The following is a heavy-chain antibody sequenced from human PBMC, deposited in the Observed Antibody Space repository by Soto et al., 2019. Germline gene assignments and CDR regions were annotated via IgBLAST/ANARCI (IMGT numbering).Heavy chain of an antibody. CDR3: ARDPGRPLITGTTD. Sequence: SVKVSCKASGGTFSSYAISWVRQAPGQGLEWMGGIIHIFGTANYAQKFQGRVTITADKSTSTAYMELSSLRSEDTAVYYCARDPGRPLITGTTDWGQGTLVTVSS. J-gene: IGHJ4*02. D-gene: IGHD1-7*01. CDR1: GGTFSSYA. V-gene: IGHV1-69*06. CDR2: IIHIFGTA.